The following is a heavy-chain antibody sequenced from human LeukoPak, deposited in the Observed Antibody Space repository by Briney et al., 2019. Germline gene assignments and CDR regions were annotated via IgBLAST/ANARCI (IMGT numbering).Heavy chain of an antibody. Sequence: ASVKVSCKASGYTFTGRYMHWVRQAPGQAREGMGWINPNSGGTNYAQNFQGRVTMTRDTSISSAYMELSSLRSDDTAVYYCARDKDTAMVGDYWGQGTLLTVSS. D-gene: IGHD5-18*01. CDR1: GYTFTGRY. CDR2: INPNSGGT. CDR3: ARDKDTAMVGDY. J-gene: IGHJ4*02. V-gene: IGHV1-2*02.